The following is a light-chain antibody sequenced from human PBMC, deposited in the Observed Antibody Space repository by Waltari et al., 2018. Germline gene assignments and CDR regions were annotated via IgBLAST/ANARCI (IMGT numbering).Light chain of an antibody. CDR3: SSYTSSSTWV. V-gene: IGLV2-14*03. J-gene: IGLJ3*02. Sequence: QSALTQPASVSGSPGQSIPISCTGTSRNVGGYTSVSWYQQHPGKAPKLMIYDVTTRPSGVSNRFSGSKSVNTASLTISGLQAEDEADYYCSSYTSSSTWVFGGGTKLTVL. CDR2: DVT. CDR1: SRNVGGYTS.